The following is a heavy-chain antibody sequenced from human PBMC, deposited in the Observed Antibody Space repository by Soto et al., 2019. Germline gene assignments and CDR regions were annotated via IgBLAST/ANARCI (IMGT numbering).Heavy chain of an antibody. CDR1: GFTFDYYW. CDR2: IKFDGSVK. J-gene: IGHJ6*02. CDR3: AGALENPYFYYGLNV. V-gene: IGHV3-7*01. Sequence: GGSLRLSCAASGFTFDYYWMSWVRQAPGNGLEWVATIKFDGSVKKYVDSVKGRFTMSRDNAKNSLYLQMNSLRVEDTATYYCAGALENPYFYYGLNVWGQGTTVTVSS. D-gene: IGHD1-1*01.